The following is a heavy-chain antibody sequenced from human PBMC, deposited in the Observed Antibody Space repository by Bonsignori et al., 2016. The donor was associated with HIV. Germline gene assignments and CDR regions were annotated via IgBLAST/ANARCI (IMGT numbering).Heavy chain of an antibody. D-gene: IGHD2-8*01. J-gene: IGHJ4*02. Sequence: VRQAPGKGLEWVANIKQDGSEKYYVDSVKGRFTISRDNAKNSLYLQMNSLRAEDTAVYYCARDRYCTNGVCYTFVDYWGQGTLVTVSS. CDR2: IKQDGSEK. V-gene: IGHV3-7*01. CDR3: ARDRYCTNGVCYTFVDY.